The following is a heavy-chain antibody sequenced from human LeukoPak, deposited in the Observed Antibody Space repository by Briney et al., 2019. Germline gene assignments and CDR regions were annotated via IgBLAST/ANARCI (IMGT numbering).Heavy chain of an antibody. CDR3: ARQGDGSGN. CDR1: GGSISSSSYY. D-gene: IGHD3-10*01. CDR2: IYYSGST. J-gene: IGHJ4*02. V-gene: IGHV4-39*01. Sequence: SETLSLTCTVSGGSISSSSYYWGWIRQPPGKGLEWIGSIYYSGSTYYNPSLKSRVTISVDTSKNQFSLKLSSVTAADTAVYYCARQGDGSGNWGQGTLVTVSS.